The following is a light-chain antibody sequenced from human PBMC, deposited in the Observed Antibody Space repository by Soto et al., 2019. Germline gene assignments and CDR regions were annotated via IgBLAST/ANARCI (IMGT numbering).Light chain of an antibody. CDR2: GAS. CDR1: QSLTTRY. V-gene: IGKV3-20*01. Sequence: EIVLTQSPGTLSLFPGERATLSCRASQSLTTRYLAWYPQKPGQAPTPLIYGASSRATGIPDRFSGSGSGTDFTLPISRLEPEDFAVYSCQQYGSSPTFGQGTRLEIK. CDR3: QQYGSSPT. J-gene: IGKJ5*01.